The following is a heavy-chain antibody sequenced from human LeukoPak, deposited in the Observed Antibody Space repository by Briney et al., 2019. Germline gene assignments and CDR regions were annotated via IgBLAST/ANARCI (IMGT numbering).Heavy chain of an antibody. CDR3: ARQVVKPSDH. Sequence: SETLSLTCTVSGGSISSTSYSWGWIRQPPGKGLEWIGSIYYSGTTYYNPSLKSRVTISVDTSKNQFSVKLSSVTAADTAVYYCARQVVKPSDHWGLGALVTVFS. CDR2: IYYSGTT. CDR1: GGSISSTSYS. J-gene: IGHJ4*02. D-gene: IGHD3-22*01. V-gene: IGHV4-39*01.